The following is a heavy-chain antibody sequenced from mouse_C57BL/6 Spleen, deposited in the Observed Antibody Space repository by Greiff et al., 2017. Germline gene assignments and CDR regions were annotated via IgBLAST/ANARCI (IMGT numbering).Heavy chain of an antibody. J-gene: IGHJ2*01. CDR2: IHPNSGST. CDR3: AREGGLRHFDY. V-gene: IGHV1-64*01. CDR1: GYTFTSYW. D-gene: IGHD2-2*01. Sequence: QVQLQQPGAELVKPGASVKLSCKASGYTFTSYWMHWVKQRPGQGLEWIGMIHPNSGSTNYNEKFKSKATLTVDKSSRPAYMQLSSLTSEDTAVYYVAREGGLRHFDYRGQGTTLTGSS.